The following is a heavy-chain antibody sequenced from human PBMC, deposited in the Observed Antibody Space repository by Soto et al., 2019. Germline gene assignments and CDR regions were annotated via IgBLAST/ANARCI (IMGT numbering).Heavy chain of an antibody. CDR2: MNPNSGNT. D-gene: IGHD2-15*01. Sequence: QVQLVQSGAEVKKPGASVKVSCTASGYTFTSYDINWVRQAPGQGLEWMGWMNPNSGNTGYAQKFQGRVTMTRNTSISTAYMELSSLRSEDTAVYYCARGHMYCSGGSGYDAFDIWGQGTMVTVAS. CDR3: ARGHMYCSGGSGYDAFDI. J-gene: IGHJ3*02. V-gene: IGHV1-8*01. CDR1: GYTFTSYD.